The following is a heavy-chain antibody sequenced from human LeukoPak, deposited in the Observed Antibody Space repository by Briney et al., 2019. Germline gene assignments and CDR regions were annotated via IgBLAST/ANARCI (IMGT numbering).Heavy chain of an antibody. Sequence: ASVKVSCKASGGTFSSYAISWVRQAPGQGLEWMGGIIPIFGTANYAQKFQGRVTITADESASTAYMELSSLRSEDTAVYYCARDYEGEMATKTEDYYYYMDVWGKGTTVTVSS. D-gene: IGHD5-24*01. CDR3: ARDYEGEMATKTEDYYYYMDV. CDR1: GGTFSSYA. CDR2: IIPIFGTA. V-gene: IGHV1-69*13. J-gene: IGHJ6*03.